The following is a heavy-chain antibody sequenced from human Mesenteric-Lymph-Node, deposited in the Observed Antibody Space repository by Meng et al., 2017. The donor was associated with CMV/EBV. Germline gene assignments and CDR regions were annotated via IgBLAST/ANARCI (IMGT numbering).Heavy chain of an antibody. CDR3: ASGYTYGNNFDY. CDR1: GGFITNYY. V-gene: IGHV4-59*01. J-gene: IGHJ4*02. CDR2: IYYTGST. Sequence: SETLSLTCTVSGGFITNYYWRWIRQPPGKGLEWIGYIYYTGSTNYNPSLKSRVTISLDTSKNQFPLKLSSVTAADTAVYYCASGYTYGNNFDYWGQGTLVTVSS. D-gene: IGHD5-18*01.